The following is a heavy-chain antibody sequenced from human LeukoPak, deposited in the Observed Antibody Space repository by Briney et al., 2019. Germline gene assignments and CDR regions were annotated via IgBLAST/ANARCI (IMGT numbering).Heavy chain of an antibody. CDR3: VKSRRVGANQRGLFDY. Sequence: GGSLRLSCAASGFTFSDYAIHWVRQAPGKGLEWVAVISYDGSNNFYADSVRGRFTTSRDNSKNTVYLQMNSLRADDTAVYYCVKSRRVGANQRGLFDYWGQGTLVTVSP. D-gene: IGHD1-26*01. CDR1: GFTFSDYA. CDR2: ISYDGSNN. J-gene: IGHJ4*02. V-gene: IGHV3-30-3*01.